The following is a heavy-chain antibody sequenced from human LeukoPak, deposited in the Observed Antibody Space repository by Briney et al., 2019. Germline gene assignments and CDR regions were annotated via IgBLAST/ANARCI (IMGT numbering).Heavy chain of an antibody. D-gene: IGHD3-10*01. CDR2: IYYSGST. CDR1: GGSISSGGYY. Sequence: SETLSLTCTVSGGSISSGGYYWSWIRQHPGKGLEWIGYIYYSGSTYYNPSLKSRVTISVDTSKNQFSLKLSSVTAADTAVYYCARGRLGGSGSYYNVLDYWGQGTLVTVSS. J-gene: IGHJ4*02. V-gene: IGHV4-31*03. CDR3: ARGRLGGSGSYYNVLDY.